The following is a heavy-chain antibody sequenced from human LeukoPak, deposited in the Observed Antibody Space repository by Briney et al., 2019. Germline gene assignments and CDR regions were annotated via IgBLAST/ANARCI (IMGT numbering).Heavy chain of an antibody. CDR3: ARVFRSYYDSSGFDAFDI. CDR1: GGSFSGYY. V-gene: IGHV4-34*01. J-gene: IGHJ3*02. D-gene: IGHD3-22*01. CDR2: INHSGST. Sequence: SETLSLTCAVYGGSFSGYYWSWIRQPPGRGLEWIGEINHSGSTNYNPSLKSRVTISVDTSKNQFSLKLSSVTAADTAVYYCARVFRSYYDSSGFDAFDIWGQGTMVTVSS.